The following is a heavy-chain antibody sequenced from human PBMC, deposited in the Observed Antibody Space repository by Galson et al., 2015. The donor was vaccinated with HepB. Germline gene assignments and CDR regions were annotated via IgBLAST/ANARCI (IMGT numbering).Heavy chain of an antibody. Sequence: SLRLSCAASGFTFSSYSMNWVRQAPGKGLEWVSSISSSSSYIYYADSVKGRFTISRDNAKNSLYLQMNSLRAEDTAVYYCARAAAGTQRGFDPWGQGTLVTVSS. CDR2: ISSSSSYI. CDR1: GFTFSSYS. D-gene: IGHD6-13*01. J-gene: IGHJ5*02. CDR3: ARAAAGTQRGFDP. V-gene: IGHV3-21*01.